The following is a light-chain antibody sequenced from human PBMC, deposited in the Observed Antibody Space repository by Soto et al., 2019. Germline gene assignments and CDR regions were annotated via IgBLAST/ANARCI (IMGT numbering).Light chain of an antibody. V-gene: IGKV1-6*01. Sequence: AIQMTQSPSSLSASVGDRVTITCRASQDISDDVGWYQQTPGKAPKLLISGASRLQSGVPSRLSGSGSGAAFTLTITSLRPEGSATYYDLQNHNYPRTFGQGTKVEI. CDR2: GAS. CDR3: LQNHNYPRT. J-gene: IGKJ1*01. CDR1: QDISDD.